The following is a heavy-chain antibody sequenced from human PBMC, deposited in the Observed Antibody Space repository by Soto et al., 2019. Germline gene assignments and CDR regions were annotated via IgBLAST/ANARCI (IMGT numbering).Heavy chain of an antibody. CDR1: GGSISSYY. D-gene: IGHD2-15*01. V-gene: IGHV4-59*08. J-gene: IGHJ1*01. Sequence: QVQLQESGPGLVKPSETLSLTCTVSGGSISSYYWSWIRQPPGKGLEWIGYIYYSGNTNYNPSFKSRVTKSVDTSKNQFSLKLNSVTAADTAVYYCATLLKVGHCSGISCYAPEYFQYWGQGTLVTVSS. CDR3: ATLLKVGHCSGISCYAPEYFQY. CDR2: IYYSGNT.